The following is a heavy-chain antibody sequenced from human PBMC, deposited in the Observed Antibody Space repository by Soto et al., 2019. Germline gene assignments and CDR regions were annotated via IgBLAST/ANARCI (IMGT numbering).Heavy chain of an antibody. Sequence: ASVKVSCKASGYTFTSYDINWVRRATGLGLEWMGWMNPNSGNTGYAQKFQGRVTMTRNTSISTAYMELSSLRSEDTAVYYCARGNWAYYDILTGYYAFDIWGQGTMVTVSS. D-gene: IGHD3-9*01. J-gene: IGHJ3*02. CDR3: ARGNWAYYDILTGYYAFDI. V-gene: IGHV1-8*01. CDR1: GYTFTSYD. CDR2: MNPNSGNT.